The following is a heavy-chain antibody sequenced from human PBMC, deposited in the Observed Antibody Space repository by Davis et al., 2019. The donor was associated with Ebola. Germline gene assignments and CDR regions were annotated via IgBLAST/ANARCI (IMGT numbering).Heavy chain of an antibody. J-gene: IGHJ4*02. D-gene: IGHD1-26*01. CDR3: AKARRSGSYEAFDY. Sequence: SVTVSCKASGDTFGSYAINWVRQDPGQGLEWMGGIIPIFGAANYAQKFQGRVTITAAEFTSTSYMELRSLRFEDTAVYYCAKARRSGSYEAFDYWGQGTLVTVSS. CDR2: IIPIFGAA. CDR1: GDTFGSYA. V-gene: IGHV1-69*13.